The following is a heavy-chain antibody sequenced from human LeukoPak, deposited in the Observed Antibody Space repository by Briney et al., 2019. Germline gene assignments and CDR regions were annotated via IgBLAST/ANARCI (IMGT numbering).Heavy chain of an antibody. D-gene: IGHD3-3*01. Sequence: PGGSLRLSCAASGFTVSSNYMSWVRQAPGKGLEWVSSISSSSSYIYYADSVKGRFTISRDNAKNSLYLQMNSLRAEDTAVYYCASHPTDFWSGYSGDYWGQGTLVTVSS. V-gene: IGHV3-21*01. CDR2: ISSSSSYI. J-gene: IGHJ4*02. CDR3: ASHPTDFWSGYSGDY. CDR1: GFTVSSNY.